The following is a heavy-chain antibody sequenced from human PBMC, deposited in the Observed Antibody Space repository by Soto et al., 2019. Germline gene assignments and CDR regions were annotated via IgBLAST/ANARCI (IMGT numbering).Heavy chain of an antibody. D-gene: IGHD1-26*01. CDR1: GGTFSSYA. CDR2: IIPIFGTA. CDR3: ARDTTGVGATRGDAFAI. Sequence: SVKVSCKASGGTFSSYAISWVRQAPGQGLEWMGGIIPIFGTANYAQKFQGRVTITADESTSTAYMELSSLRSEDTAVYYCARDTTGVGATRGDAFAIWGQGTMVTVSS. J-gene: IGHJ3*02. V-gene: IGHV1-69*13.